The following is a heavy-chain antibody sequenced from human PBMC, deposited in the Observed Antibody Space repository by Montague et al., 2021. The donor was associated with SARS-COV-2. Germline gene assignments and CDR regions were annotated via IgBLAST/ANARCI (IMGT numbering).Heavy chain of an antibody. Sequence: SETLSLTCTVSGGSISRYSWTWIRQPPGKGLEWIGYIYNSGSTNYNPSLTSRVTISVDTSKNQFSLTLSSVAAADTAVYYCECAGRGSSWYEVAFDIWGQGTMVTVSS. D-gene: IGHD6-13*01. CDR1: GGSISRYS. CDR2: IYNSGST. V-gene: IGHV4-59*01. CDR3: ECAGRGSSWYEVAFDI. J-gene: IGHJ3*02.